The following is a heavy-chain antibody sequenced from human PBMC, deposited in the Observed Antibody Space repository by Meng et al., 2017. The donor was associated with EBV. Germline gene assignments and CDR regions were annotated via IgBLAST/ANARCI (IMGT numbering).Heavy chain of an antibody. CDR3: ARGLDYFDY. CDR2: ISAYNGNT. CDR1: CYTFTSYG. V-gene: IGHV1-18*01. J-gene: IGHJ4*02. Sequence: QGQPAQSVARGKRPWAQVKGSCKASCYTFTSYGISWVRQAPGQGLEWMGWISAYNGNTNYAQKLQCRVTMTTDTSTSTAYMELRSLRSDDTAVYYCARGLDYFDYWGQGTLVTVSS.